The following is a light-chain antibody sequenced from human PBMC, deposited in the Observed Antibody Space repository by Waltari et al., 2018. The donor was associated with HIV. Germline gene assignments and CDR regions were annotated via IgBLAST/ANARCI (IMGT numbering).Light chain of an antibody. CDR3: GTWDSSLSAVA. CDR1: SSNVGNNY. Sequence: QSVSTQPPSVSAAPGQKVTISCSGSSSNVGNNYVSWYQQLPGTAPKLLIYYTNERPSGIPDRFSGSKSGTSATLGITGLQTGDDADYYCGTWDSSLSAVAFGGGTRLTVL. V-gene: IGLV1-51*01. CDR2: YTN. J-gene: IGLJ2*01.